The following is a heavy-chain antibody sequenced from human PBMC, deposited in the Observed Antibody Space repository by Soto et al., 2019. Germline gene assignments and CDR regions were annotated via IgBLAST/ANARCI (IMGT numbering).Heavy chain of an antibody. CDR3: ARGGDIVVVPAAHFDY. CDR2: INPHSGAT. Sequence: ASVKVSCKASGYIFSANYIHWVRQAPGQGLEWLGWINPHSGATNYAQKFLGRVTMSADTSASTAYMELRSLRSDDTAVYYCARGGDIVVVPAAHFDYWGQGTLVTVSS. V-gene: IGHV1-2*02. CDR1: GYIFSANY. J-gene: IGHJ4*02. D-gene: IGHD2-2*01.